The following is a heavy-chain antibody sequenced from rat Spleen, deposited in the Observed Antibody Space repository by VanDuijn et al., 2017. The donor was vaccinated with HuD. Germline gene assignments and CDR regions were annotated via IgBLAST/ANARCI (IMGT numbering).Heavy chain of an antibody. CDR2: ISPSGVT. CDR3: ARQETSGYSNWFTF. CDR1: GFTFRNFD. J-gene: IGHJ3*01. V-gene: IGHV5S13*01. Sequence: EVQLVESDGGLVQPGRSLKLSCEASGFTFRNFDMAWVRQAPTKGLEWVASISPSGVTYYRDSVKGRFTVSRDNTRSIQYLQMDSLRSEDTATYYCARQETSGYSNWFTFWGQGTLVTVSS. D-gene: IGHD4-3*01.